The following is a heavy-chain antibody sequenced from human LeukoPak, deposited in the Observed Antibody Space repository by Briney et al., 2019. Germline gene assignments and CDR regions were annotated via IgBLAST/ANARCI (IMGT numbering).Heavy chain of an antibody. J-gene: IGHJ5*02. V-gene: IGHV3-48*03. CDR1: GFPFSVFE. CDR2: ISSSGTTT. CDR3: TRLAVATPGVDP. Sequence: PGGSRRLSCADSGFPFSVFEMYWVRQAPGKGLEWVSYISSSGTTTYYADSVKGRFTISRDNAMSSLYLQMNSLRAEDTAVYYCTRLAVATPGVDPWGQGTLVTVSS. D-gene: IGHD2-21*01.